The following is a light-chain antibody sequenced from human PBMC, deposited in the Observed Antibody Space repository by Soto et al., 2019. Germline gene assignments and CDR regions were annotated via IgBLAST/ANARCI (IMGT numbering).Light chain of an antibody. CDR2: STN. J-gene: IGLJ3*02. Sequence: QTVVTQEPSFSVSPGGTVTLTCGLSSGSVSTSYYPSWYQQTPGQAPRTLIDSTNTRSSGVPDRFSGSILGNKAALTITGAQADDESDYYCQSYDSSLSGRVFGGGTKLTVL. CDR3: QSYDSSLSGRV. CDR1: SGSVSTSYY. V-gene: IGLV8-61*01.